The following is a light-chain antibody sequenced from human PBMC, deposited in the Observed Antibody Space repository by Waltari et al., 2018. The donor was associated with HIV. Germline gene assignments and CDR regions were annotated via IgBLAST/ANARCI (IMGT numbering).Light chain of an antibody. V-gene: IGLV1-47*01. CDR1: NSNVGTNY. J-gene: IGLJ6*01. CDR2: RND. CDR3: ASWDDALSSWL. Sequence: QSGLRQPPSTSRPPGQRVVISCSGSNSNVGTNYVSWFQQLPGAAPSLLIYRNDRRPSGVPDRFTAAKSGSAASLVISGLRSDDEAEYFCASWDDALSSWLFGGGTKLTVL.